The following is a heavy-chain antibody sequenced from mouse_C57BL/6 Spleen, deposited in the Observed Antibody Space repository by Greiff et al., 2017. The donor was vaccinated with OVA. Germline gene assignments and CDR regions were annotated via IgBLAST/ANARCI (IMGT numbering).Heavy chain of an antibody. CDR1: GFTFSDYY. CDR3: ARHYGSRHWYFDV. D-gene: IGHD1-1*01. Sequence: EVQVVESGGGLVQPGGSLKLSCAASGFTFSDYYMYWVRQTPEKRLEWVAYISHGGGSTYYPDTVKGRFTISRDNAKNTRYLQMSRLQSEDTAMYYCARHYGSRHWYFDVWGTGTTVTVSS. J-gene: IGHJ1*03. CDR2: ISHGGGST. V-gene: IGHV5-12*01.